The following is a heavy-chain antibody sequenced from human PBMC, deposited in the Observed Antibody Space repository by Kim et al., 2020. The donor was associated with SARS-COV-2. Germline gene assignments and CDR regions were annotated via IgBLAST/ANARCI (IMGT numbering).Heavy chain of an antibody. V-gene: IGHV4-4*07. CDR2: IYTSGST. CDR3: ARGDRNIAARPFDY. Sequence: SETLSLTCTVSGGSISSYYWSWIRQPAGKGLEWIGRIYTSGSTNYNPSLKSRVTMSVDTSKNQFSLKLSSVTAADTAVYYCARGDRNIAARPFDYWGQGTLVTVSS. J-gene: IGHJ4*02. D-gene: IGHD6-6*01. CDR1: GGSISSYY.